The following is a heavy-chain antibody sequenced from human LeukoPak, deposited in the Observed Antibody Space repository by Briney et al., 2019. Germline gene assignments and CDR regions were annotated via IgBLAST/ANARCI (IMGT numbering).Heavy chain of an antibody. CDR1: GGSISSSSYY. CDR3: APYSSGWFDY. D-gene: IGHD6-19*01. Sequence: PSETLSLTCTVSGGSISSSSYYWGWIRQPPGKGLEWIGSIYYSGSTYYNPSLKSRVTISVDTSKNQFSLKLSSVTAADTAVYYCAPYSSGWFDYWGQGTLVTVSS. V-gene: IGHV4-39*01. CDR2: IYYSGST. J-gene: IGHJ4*02.